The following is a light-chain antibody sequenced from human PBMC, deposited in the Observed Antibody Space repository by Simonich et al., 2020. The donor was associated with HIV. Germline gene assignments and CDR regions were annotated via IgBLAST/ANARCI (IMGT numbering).Light chain of an antibody. CDR3: QQRSNYT. J-gene: IGKJ2*01. V-gene: IGKV3-11*01. CDR1: QSVNSY. CDR2: DAS. Sequence: EIVLTQFPATLSLSPGERATLSCRASQSVNSYLAWYQQKPGQAPRLLIYDASNRATGIPARFSGSGSGTDFTLTISSLEPEDFAVYYCQQRSNYTFGQGTKLEIK.